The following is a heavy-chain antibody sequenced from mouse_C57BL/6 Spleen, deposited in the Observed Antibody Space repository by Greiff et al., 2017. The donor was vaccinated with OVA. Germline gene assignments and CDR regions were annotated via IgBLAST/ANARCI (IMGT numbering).Heavy chain of an antibody. V-gene: IGHV5-17*01. CDR3: ASLASFAY. CDR1: GFTFSDYG. CDR2: ISSGSSTI. J-gene: IGHJ3*01. Sequence: EVKLMESGGGLVKPGGSLKLSCAASGFTFSDYGMHWVRQAPEKGLEWVAYISSGSSTIYYADTVKGRFTISRDNAKNTLFLQMTSLRSEDTAMYYCASLASFAYWGQGTLVTVSA.